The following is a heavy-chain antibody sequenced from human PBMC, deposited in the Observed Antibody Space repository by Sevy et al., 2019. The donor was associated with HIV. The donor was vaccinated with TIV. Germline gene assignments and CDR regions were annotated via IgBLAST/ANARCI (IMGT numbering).Heavy chain of an antibody. V-gene: IGHV1-24*01. D-gene: IGHD3-22*01. Sequence: ASVKVSYKVSKYTLTEWAIHWVRQAPGKGLEWVATFDPEDDEKIYAQKFQGRVTLTEDRSTVTAYMELSSLRSDDTAVYYCATTKDYYESSGYPFDYWDQGTLVTVSS. CDR1: KYTLTEWA. CDR3: ATTKDYYESSGYPFDY. J-gene: IGHJ4*02. CDR2: FDPEDDEK.